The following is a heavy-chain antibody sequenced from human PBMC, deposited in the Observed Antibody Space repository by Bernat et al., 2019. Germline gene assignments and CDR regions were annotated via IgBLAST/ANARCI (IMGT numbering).Heavy chain of an antibody. V-gene: IGHV3-30-3*01. CDR1: GFTFSSYA. CDR3: AGGVVAATLDY. CDR2: RSYDGSNK. D-gene: IGHD2-15*01. Sequence: QVQLVESGGGVVQPGRSLRLSCAASGFTFSSYAMHWVRQAPGKGLEWVAFRSYDGSNKSYAASVKGRFTITRDNSKNTLYLQMNSLRAEDTAVYYCAGGVVAATLDYWGQGTLVTVSS. J-gene: IGHJ4*02.